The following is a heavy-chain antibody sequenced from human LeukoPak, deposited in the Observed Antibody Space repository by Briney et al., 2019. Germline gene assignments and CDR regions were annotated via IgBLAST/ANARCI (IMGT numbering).Heavy chain of an antibody. Sequence: PSETPSLTCAVSGGSFSGYYWSWVRQPPGKGLEWIGEINHSGSTNYTPSLNSPVPISVDTSKNQFSLKLSSVTAADTAVYYCARGAIVEVPAAISLPYNWFDPWGQGTQVTVSS. V-gene: IGHV4-34*01. J-gene: IGHJ5*02. CDR2: INHSGST. CDR3: ARGAIVEVPAAISLPYNWFDP. CDR1: GGSFSGYY. D-gene: IGHD2-2*01.